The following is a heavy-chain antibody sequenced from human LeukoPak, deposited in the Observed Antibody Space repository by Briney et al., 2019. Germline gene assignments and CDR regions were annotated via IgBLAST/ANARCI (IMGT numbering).Heavy chain of an antibody. CDR1: GISVNTAW. V-gene: IGHV3-15*01. CDR2: IKSENDGGTI. D-gene: IGHD3-10*01. Sequence: GGSLRLSCAASGISVNTAWMNWVRQAPGKGLEYIGRIKSENDGGTIYYAAPVEGRFTISRDGSRNTLYLQMNSLKIEDTALYYCTTDFRVWGQGSLVTVSS. CDR3: TTDFRV. J-gene: IGHJ1*01.